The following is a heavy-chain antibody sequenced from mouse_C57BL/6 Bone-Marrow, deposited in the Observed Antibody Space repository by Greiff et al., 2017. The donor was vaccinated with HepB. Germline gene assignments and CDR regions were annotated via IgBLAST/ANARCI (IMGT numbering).Heavy chain of an antibody. CDR2: IDPETGGT. V-gene: IGHV1-15*01. CDR1: GYTFTDYE. Sequence: QVQLKESGAELVRPGASVTLSCKASGYTFTDYEMHWVKQTPVHGLEWIGAIDPETGGTAYNQKFKGKAILTADKSSSTAYMELRSLTSEDSAVYYCTREWLLRFAYWGQGTLVTVSA. CDR3: TREWLLRFAY. J-gene: IGHJ3*01. D-gene: IGHD2-3*01.